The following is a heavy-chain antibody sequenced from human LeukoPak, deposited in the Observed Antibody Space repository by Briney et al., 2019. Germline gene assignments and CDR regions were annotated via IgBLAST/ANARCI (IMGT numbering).Heavy chain of an antibody. Sequence: GGSLRLSCEASGFTFSNYWMTWVRQAPGKGLEWVANIKQDGSVKYYVDSVKGRFTISRDNAKSSLYLQMNSLRAEDTAVYYCAREIGGENSYWGQGTLVTVSS. D-gene: IGHD2-15*01. CDR1: GFTFSNYW. CDR2: IKQDGSVK. V-gene: IGHV3-7*03. CDR3: AREIGGENSY. J-gene: IGHJ4*02.